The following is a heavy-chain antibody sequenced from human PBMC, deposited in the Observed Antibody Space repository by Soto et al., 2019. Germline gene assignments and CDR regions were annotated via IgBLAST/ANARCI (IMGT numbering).Heavy chain of an antibody. CDR2: INAGNGNT. D-gene: IGHD2-2*01. CDR1: GYTFTSYA. J-gene: IGHJ5*02. V-gene: IGHV1-3*01. CDR3: ARGSWDIVVVPAAQNWFDP. Sequence: ASVKVSCKASGYTFTSYAMHWVRQAPGQRLEWMGWINAGNGNTKYSQKFQGRVTITRDTSASTAYMELSSLRSEDTAVYYCARGSWDIVVVPAAQNWFDPWGQGTLVTVSS.